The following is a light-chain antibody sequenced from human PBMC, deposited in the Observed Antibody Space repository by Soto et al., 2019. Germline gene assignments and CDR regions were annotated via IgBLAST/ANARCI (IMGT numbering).Light chain of an antibody. CDR2: EVS. CDR3: CSYAGSSTYV. J-gene: IGLJ1*01. CDR1: SSDVGSYNL. V-gene: IGLV2-23*02. Sequence: QSVLTQPPSVSGSPGQSITISCTGTSSDVGSYNLVSWYQQHPGKAPKLMIYEVSKRPSGVSNRFSGSKSGNTASLTISGLQAEDEAYYYCCSYAGSSTYVFGTGTKVTVL.